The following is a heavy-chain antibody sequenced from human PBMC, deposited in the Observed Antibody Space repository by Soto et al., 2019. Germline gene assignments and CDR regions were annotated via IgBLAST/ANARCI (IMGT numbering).Heavy chain of an antibody. J-gene: IGHJ6*03. Sequence: PGGALRLSFAAPGFPFCSYAISRVRPAPGEGVDWVSAISGTGGTTYYADSVKGRFTISRDNAKNSLYLQMNSLRAEDTAVYYCARSPRGGDYATYYYYYMDVWGKGTTVTVSS. D-gene: IGHD4-17*01. V-gene: IGHV3-23*01. CDR1: GFPFCSYA. CDR2: ISGTGGTT. CDR3: ARSPRGGDYATYYYYYMDV.